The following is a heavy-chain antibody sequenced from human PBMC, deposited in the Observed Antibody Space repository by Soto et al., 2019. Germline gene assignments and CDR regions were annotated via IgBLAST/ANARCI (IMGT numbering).Heavy chain of an antibody. D-gene: IGHD5-12*01. V-gene: IGHV3-74*01. CDR1: GFSLSNYW. J-gene: IGHJ4*02. CDR2: INIDGSTT. CDR3: VRIRRGDGYTFGY. Sequence: EVQLVESGGVSVQPGGSLRLSCAASGFSLSNYWMHWVRQAPGKGLVWVSRINIDGSTTTYADSVKGRFTISRVNAKNTLYLQMNSLRDEDTAVYYCVRIRRGDGYTFGYWGQGTLVTVSS.